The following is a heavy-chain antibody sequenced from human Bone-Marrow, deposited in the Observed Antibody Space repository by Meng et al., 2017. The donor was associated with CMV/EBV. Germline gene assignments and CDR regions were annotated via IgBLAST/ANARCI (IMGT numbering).Heavy chain of an antibody. J-gene: IGHJ4*02. V-gene: IGHV3-53*01. CDR3: ARGVYYFDY. CDR2: IFGGGIT. Sequence: EVQLVESGGGLIQPGGSLRLSCAASGFTVSINYMNWVHQAPGKGLEWVSVIFGGGITSYAESVKGRFTISRDNSKNTLYLQMSSLGADDTAIYYCARGVYYFDYWGQGTLVTVSS. CDR1: GFTVSINY.